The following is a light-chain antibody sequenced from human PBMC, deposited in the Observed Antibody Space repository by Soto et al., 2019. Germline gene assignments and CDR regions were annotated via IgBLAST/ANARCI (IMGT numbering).Light chain of an antibody. CDR2: KND. J-gene: IGLJ1*01. Sequence: QSVLTQPPSASGTPGQRVTISCSGITSNIGKNFVYWYQQLPGMAPRLLIYKNDQRPSGVPDRFSGSKSGTSASLAISGVRSEDEADYFCAVRDDSLTAYLFGSGTKVTVL. CDR3: AVRDDSLTAYL. CDR1: TSNIGKNF. V-gene: IGLV1-47*01.